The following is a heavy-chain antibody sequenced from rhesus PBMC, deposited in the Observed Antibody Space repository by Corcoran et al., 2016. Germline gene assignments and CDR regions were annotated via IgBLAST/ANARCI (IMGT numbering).Heavy chain of an antibody. CDR2: ISFDGRKK. Sequence: RLSCAASGFTLSSYGMHWVRQAPGKGLDWVAAISFDGRKKDYADSVKDRFTISRDNSKNMLYLQMNSLKLEDTAVYYCARGWIVSCDGYFDLWGPGTPITFSS. CDR3: ARGWIVSCDGYFDL. CDR1: GFTLSSYG. J-gene: IGHJ2*01. V-gene: IGHV3-54*02. D-gene: IGHD2-33*01.